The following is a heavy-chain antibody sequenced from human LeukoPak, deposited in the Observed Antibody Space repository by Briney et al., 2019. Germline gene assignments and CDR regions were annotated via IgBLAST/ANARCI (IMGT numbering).Heavy chain of an antibody. CDR1: GGSISSYY. V-gene: IGHV4-59*01. Sequence: SETLSLTCTVSGGSISSYYWSWIRQPPGKGLEWIGYIYYSGSTNYNPSLKSRVTITVDTSKNQFSLKLSSVTAADTAVYYCARGNDYYYYMDVWGKGTTVTVSS. J-gene: IGHJ6*03. CDR2: IYYSGST. D-gene: IGHD1-1*01. CDR3: ARGNDYYYYMDV.